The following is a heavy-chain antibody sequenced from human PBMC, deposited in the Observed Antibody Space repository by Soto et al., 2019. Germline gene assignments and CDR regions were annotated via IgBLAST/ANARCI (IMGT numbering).Heavy chain of an antibody. CDR3: ARVYSSSSGRAMDV. J-gene: IGHJ6*02. CDR2: IKQDGSEK. CDR1: GFTFSTHW. V-gene: IGHV3-7*04. D-gene: IGHD6-6*01. Sequence: EVQLVESGGGLVQPGGSLRLSCAASGFTFSTHWMSWVRQAPGKGLEWVANIKQDGSEKYYVDSVKGRFTISRDNAQNSLFLQMNSLRAEDTAMYYCARVYSSSSGRAMDVWGQGTTVTVSS.